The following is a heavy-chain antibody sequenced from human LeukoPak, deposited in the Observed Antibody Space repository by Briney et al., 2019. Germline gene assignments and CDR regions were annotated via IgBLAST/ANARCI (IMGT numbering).Heavy chain of an antibody. V-gene: IGHV3-49*04. Sequence: GGSLRLSCTASGFTFGDYAMTWVRQAPGKGLEWVGFIRSKIYVGTPEYAASVKGRFTISRDDSKGVAYPQMNSLKNEDTAVYYCTRDQTPYYWGQGTLVTVSS. CDR1: GFTFGDYA. CDR3: TRDQTPYY. J-gene: IGHJ4*02. CDR2: IRSKIYVGTP.